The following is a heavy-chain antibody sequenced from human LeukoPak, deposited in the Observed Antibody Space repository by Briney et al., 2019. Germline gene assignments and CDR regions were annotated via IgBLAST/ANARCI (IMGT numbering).Heavy chain of an antibody. CDR2: LDSSGST. Sequence: PSETLSLTCKVSGGSISGYYWSWIRQPAGKGLGWIGRLDSSGSTNYNSSLKSRVTMSIDRSQFSLRLTSVTAADTAIYYCARGTSCGSKCFFDYWGQGILVTVSS. D-gene: IGHD2-21*01. V-gene: IGHV4-4*07. CDR3: ARGTSCGSKCFFDY. J-gene: IGHJ4*02. CDR1: GGSISGYY.